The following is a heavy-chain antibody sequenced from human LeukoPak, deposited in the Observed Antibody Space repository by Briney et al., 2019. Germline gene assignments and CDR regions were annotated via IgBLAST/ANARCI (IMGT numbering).Heavy chain of an antibody. J-gene: IGHJ5*02. CDR2: IYTSGST. CDR1: GGSISSGSYY. D-gene: IGHD3-3*01. Sequence: SETLSLTCTVSGGSISSGSYYWSWIRQPAGKGLEWIGRIYTSGSTNYNPPLKSRVTISVDTSKNQFSLKLSSVTAADTAVYYCARVAVGWFDPWGQGTLVTVSS. V-gene: IGHV4-61*02. CDR3: ARVAVGWFDP.